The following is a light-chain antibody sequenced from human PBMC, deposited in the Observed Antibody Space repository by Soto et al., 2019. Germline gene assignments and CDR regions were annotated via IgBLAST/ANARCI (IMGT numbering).Light chain of an antibody. CDR3: QSYDSSLSGSV. Sequence: QSVLTQPPSVSVAPGQRVTISCTGSSSKIGAGYDVHWYQQLPGTAPKLLIYGNSNRPSGVPDRCSGSKSGTSASLAITGLQAEDEDGYYCQSYDSSLSGSVFGGGTKVTVL. CDR2: GNS. V-gene: IGLV1-40*01. J-gene: IGLJ2*01. CDR1: SSKIGAGYD.